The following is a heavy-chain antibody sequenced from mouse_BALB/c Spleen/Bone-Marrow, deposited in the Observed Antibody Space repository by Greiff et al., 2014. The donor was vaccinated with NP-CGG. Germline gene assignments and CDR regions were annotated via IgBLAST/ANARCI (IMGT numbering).Heavy chain of an antibody. Sequence: EVKLVESGGDLVKPGGSLKLSCAASGFTFSNYGMSWVRQTPDKRLEWVATISSDISYTYYPDGVKGRFTISRDNAKNTLYLQMSSLKSEDTAMYYCARHGRDYYAMDYWGQGTSVTVSS. CDR3: ARHGRDYYAMDY. J-gene: IGHJ4*01. CDR2: ISSDISYT. CDR1: GFTFSNYG. V-gene: IGHV5-6*01.